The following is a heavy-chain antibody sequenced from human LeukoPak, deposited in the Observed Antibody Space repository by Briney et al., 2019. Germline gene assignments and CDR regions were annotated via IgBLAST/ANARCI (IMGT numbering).Heavy chain of an antibody. J-gene: IGHJ4*02. D-gene: IGHD2-8*01. CDR3: AKDRSCTNDICHGDFDY. Sequence: GGSLRLSCAASGFTFSSYAVSWVRQAPGKGLEWVSSISGSGGSTYSADSVKGRFTISRGNSKNTLYLQMNSLRAEDTALYYCAKDRSCTNDICHGDFDYWGQGTLVTVSS. V-gene: IGHV3-23*01. CDR2: ISGSGGST. CDR1: GFTFSSYA.